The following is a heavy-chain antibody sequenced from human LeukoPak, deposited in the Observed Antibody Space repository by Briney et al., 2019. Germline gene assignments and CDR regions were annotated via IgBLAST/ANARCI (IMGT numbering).Heavy chain of an antibody. CDR3: ARRARRRIAAASSPSVGGAFDI. Sequence: SETLSLTCAVYGGSLSGYYWSWIRQPPGKGLEWIGEINHSGSTNYNPSLKSRVTISVDTSKNQFSLKLSSVTAADTAVYYCARRARRRIAAASSPSVGGAFDIWGQGTMVTVSS. D-gene: IGHD6-13*01. V-gene: IGHV4-34*01. J-gene: IGHJ3*02. CDR2: INHSGST. CDR1: GGSLSGYY.